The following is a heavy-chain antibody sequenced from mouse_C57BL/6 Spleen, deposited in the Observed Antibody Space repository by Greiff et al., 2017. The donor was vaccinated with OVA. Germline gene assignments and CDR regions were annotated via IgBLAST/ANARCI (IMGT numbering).Heavy chain of an antibody. CDR2: IDPENGDT. V-gene: IGHV14-4*01. Sequence: VQLKESGAELVRPGASVKLSCTASGFNIKDDYMHWVKQRPEQGLEWIGWIDPENGDTEYASKFQGKATITADTSSNTAYLQLSSRTSEDPAVYYCTIPHAMDYWGQGTSVTVSS. J-gene: IGHJ4*01. CDR3: TIPHAMDY. CDR1: GFNIKDDY.